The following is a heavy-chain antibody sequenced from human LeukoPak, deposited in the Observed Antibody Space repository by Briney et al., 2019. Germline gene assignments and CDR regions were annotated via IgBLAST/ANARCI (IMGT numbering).Heavy chain of an antibody. Sequence: GASVKVSCKASAYTFTGYYIHWVRQAPGQGLEWMGRINPNSGGTNYAQKFQGRVTMTRDTSISTAYMELSRLRSDDTAVYYCARDIVGIGYYDSSGHEDYWGQGSLVTVSS. CDR1: AYTFTGYY. CDR3: ARDIVGIGYYDSSGHEDY. J-gene: IGHJ4*02. CDR2: INPNSGGT. V-gene: IGHV1-2*06. D-gene: IGHD3-22*01.